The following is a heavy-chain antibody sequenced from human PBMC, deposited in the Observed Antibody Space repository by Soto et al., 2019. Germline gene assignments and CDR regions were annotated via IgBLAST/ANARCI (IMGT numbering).Heavy chain of an antibody. CDR2: ISAYNGNT. CDR3: ASYREQLVLYGIDV. J-gene: IGHJ6*02. Sequence: QVQLVQSGAEVKKPGASVKVSCKASGYTFTSYVISWVRQAPGQGLEWMGWISAYNGNTNYAQKLQGRVTMTTDTATRAADMELRSLRSDDTAVYYCASYREQLVLYGIDVWGQGTTVTVSS. V-gene: IGHV1-18*01. D-gene: IGHD6-13*01. CDR1: GYTFTSYV.